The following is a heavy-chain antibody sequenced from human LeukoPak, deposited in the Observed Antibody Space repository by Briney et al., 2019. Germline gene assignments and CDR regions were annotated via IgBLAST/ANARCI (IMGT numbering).Heavy chain of an antibody. CDR1: GFTFSSYA. V-gene: IGHV3-7*01. J-gene: IGHJ3*01. Sequence: PGRSLRLSCAASGFTFSSYAMHSARQAPGKGLEWVANIKQDGSEKYYVDSGKGRFTIPRVNAKHSLFLQMNSLRAEDTAVYYCASLAATNHDAFDVWGQGTMVTVSS. CDR2: IKQDGSEK. CDR3: ASLAATNHDAFDV. D-gene: IGHD2-15*01.